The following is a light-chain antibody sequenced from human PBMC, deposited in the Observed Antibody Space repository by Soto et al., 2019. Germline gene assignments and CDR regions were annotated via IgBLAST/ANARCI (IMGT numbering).Light chain of an antibody. CDR2: DAS. Sequence: EIVLTQSPATLSLSPGGRATLSCRASQSVSSYLAWYQQKPGQAPRLLIYDASNRATGIPARFSGSGSGTDFTLTISSLEPEEFAVYYCQQRSNWPPTFGQGTKLEIK. CDR1: QSVSSY. CDR3: QQRSNWPPT. J-gene: IGKJ2*01. V-gene: IGKV3-11*01.